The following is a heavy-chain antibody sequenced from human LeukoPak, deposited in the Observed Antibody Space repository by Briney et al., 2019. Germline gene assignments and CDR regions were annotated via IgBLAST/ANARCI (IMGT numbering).Heavy chain of an antibody. J-gene: IGHJ4*02. D-gene: IGHD3-9*01. Sequence: GASAKVSCKASGYTFSSYGISWVRQAPGQGLEWMGWISIYSGNTRYIEDLQGRLTMTTDTSTNTAYMELRSLRSDDTAIYFCARGKYFDWGIHAHHFDYWGQGTLVTVSS. CDR3: ARGKYFDWGIHAHHFDY. V-gene: IGHV1-18*01. CDR2: ISIYSGNT. CDR1: GYTFSSYG.